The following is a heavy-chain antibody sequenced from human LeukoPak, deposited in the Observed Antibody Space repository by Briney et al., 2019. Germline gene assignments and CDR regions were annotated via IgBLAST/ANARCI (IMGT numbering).Heavy chain of an antibody. CDR1: GFTVSSNY. J-gene: IGHJ4*02. D-gene: IGHD3-10*01. CDR3: ARALWFGESFDY. V-gene: IGHV3-53*01. CDR2: IYSGGST. Sequence: GGSLRLSCAASGFTVSSNYMSWVRQAPGKGLEWVSVIYSGGSTYYADSVKGRFTISRDNSKNTLYLQMNSLRAEDTAVCYCARALWFGESFDYWGQGTLVTVSS.